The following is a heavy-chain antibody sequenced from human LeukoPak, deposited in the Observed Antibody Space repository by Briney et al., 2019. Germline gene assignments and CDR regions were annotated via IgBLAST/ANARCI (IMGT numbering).Heavy chain of an antibody. J-gene: IGHJ5*02. CDR2: ISHSGST. V-gene: IGHV4-34*01. Sequence: SEALSLTCAVYGGSFSGYYWSWIRQPPGKGLEWIGEISHSGSTNYNPSLKSRVAISVDTSKNQFSLKLSSVTAADTAVYYCARASTVTTYWFDPWGQGTLVTVSS. D-gene: IGHD4-17*01. CDR3: ARASTVTTYWFDP. CDR1: GGSFSGYY.